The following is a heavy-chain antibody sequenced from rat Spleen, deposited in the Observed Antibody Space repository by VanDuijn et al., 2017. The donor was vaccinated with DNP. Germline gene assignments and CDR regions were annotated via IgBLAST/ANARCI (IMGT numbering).Heavy chain of an antibody. CDR3: ATSGYGYDGYPFAY. D-gene: IGHD1-12*03. CDR1: GFTFSNYG. Sequence: EVQLVESGGGLVQPGRSLKLSCAASGFTFSNYGMAWVRQAPTKALEWVATIIYDGSTTYYRDSVKGRFTISRDNAKNTLFLQMDSLRSEDTATYYCATSGYGYDGYPFAYWGQGTLVTVSS. V-gene: IGHV5-29*01. CDR2: IIYDGSTT. J-gene: IGHJ3*01.